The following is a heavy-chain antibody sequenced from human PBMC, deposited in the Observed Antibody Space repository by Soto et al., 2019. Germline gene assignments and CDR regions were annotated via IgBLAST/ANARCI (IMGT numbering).Heavy chain of an antibody. D-gene: IGHD2-15*01. CDR1: GGTFSSYA. Sequence: QVQLVQSGAEVKKPGSSVKVSCKASGGTFSSYAISWVRQAPGQGLEWMGGIIPIFGTANYAQKFQGRVTITADESTSTAYMELSSLRSEDTAVYYCTGDCSGGSCYSYDGAFDIWGQGTMVTVSS. CDR3: TGDCSGGSCYSYDGAFDI. V-gene: IGHV1-69*12. CDR2: IIPIFGTA. J-gene: IGHJ3*02.